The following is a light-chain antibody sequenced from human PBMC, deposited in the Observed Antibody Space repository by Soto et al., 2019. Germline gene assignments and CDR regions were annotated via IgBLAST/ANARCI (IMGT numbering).Light chain of an antibody. CDR3: QQYNSWPRT. Sequence: VVMTQSPATLSVSPGERATFSCRASQSVYSNLAWYQQKPGQAPRLLIYGASSRASRVPVRFSGSGSGTEVTLTISSVESEDFAVYYCQQYNSWPRTFGQGTKVEIK. J-gene: IGKJ1*01. CDR2: GAS. CDR1: QSVYSN. V-gene: IGKV3-15*01.